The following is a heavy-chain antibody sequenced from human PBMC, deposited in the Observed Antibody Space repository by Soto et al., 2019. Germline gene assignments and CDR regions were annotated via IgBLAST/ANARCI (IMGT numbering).Heavy chain of an antibody. CDR2: IDPSDSYT. CDR1: GYSFTSYW. D-gene: IGHD2-2*01. CDR3: ATSADIVVVPAATHYYYYGMDV. Sequence: GESLKISCKGSGYSFTSYWIGWVRQMPGKGLEWMGRIDPSDSYTNYSPSFQGHVTISADKSISTAYLQWSSLKASDTAMYYCATSADIVVVPAATHYYYYGMDVWGQGTTVTVSS. V-gene: IGHV5-10-1*01. J-gene: IGHJ6*02.